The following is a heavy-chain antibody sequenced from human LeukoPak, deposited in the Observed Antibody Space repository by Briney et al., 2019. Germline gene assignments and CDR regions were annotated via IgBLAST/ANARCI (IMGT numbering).Heavy chain of an antibody. D-gene: IGHD2-21*02. Sequence: GASVKVSCNPSGYTFTTYGISWVRQAPGQGLEWMGWMSAYTGDTKYAQRFQGRVTMTRDTSTSTAYMELRNLRSDDTAVYYCARGGGYCGGDRFPYWGQGTLVTVSS. CDR1: GYTFTTYG. CDR2: MSAYTGDT. V-gene: IGHV1-18*01. J-gene: IGHJ4*02. CDR3: ARGGGYCGGDRFPY.